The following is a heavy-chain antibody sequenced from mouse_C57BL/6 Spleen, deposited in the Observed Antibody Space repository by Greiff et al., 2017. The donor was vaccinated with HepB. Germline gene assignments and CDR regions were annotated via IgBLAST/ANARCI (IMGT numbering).Heavy chain of an antibody. V-gene: IGHV1-53*01. D-gene: IGHD2-3*01. CDR2: INPSNGGT. Sequence: VQLQQPGTELVKPGASVKLSCKASGYTFTSYWMHWVKQRPGQGLEWIGNINPSNGGTNYNEKFKDKATLTVDKSSSTAYMQLSSLTSEDSAVYYCAMCTVMTREEFAYWGQGTLVTVSA. CDR3: AMCTVMTREEFAY. J-gene: IGHJ3*01. CDR1: GYTFTSYW.